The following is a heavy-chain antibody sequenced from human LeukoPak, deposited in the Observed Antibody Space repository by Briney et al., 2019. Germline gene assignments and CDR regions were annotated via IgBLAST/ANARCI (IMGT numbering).Heavy chain of an antibody. Sequence: PGGSLRLSCAASGFTISSYAMSWVRQAPGKGLEWVSAISDSGDNTYYADSVKGRFTISRDNSKNTLYLQMNSLRAEDTAVYYCAKDSPTERGYWGQGTLVTVSS. D-gene: IGHD1-1*01. V-gene: IGHV3-23*01. CDR2: ISDSGDNT. CDR3: AKDSPTERGY. CDR1: GFTISSYA. J-gene: IGHJ4*02.